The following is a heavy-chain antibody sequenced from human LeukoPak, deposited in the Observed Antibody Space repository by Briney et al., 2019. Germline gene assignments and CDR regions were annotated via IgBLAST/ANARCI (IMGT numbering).Heavy chain of an antibody. CDR1: GFTFSSYA. V-gene: IGHV3-23*01. CDR2: ISGSGGST. D-gene: IGHD6-19*01. J-gene: IGHJ4*02. Sequence: PGGSLRLSCAASGFTFSSYAMSWVRQTPGKGLEWVSTISGSGGSTYYADSVKGRFTISRDNSKNTLYLQMNSLRAEDTAVYYCAKGRGLIAVAGTPLDYWGQGTLVTVSS. CDR3: AKGRGLIAVAGTPLDY.